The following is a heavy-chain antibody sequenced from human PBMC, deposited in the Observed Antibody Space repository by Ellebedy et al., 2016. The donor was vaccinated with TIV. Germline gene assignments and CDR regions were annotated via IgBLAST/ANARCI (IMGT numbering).Heavy chain of an antibody. V-gene: IGHV5-51*01. CDR3: AGQYCSGGSCYEWFDP. Sequence: QVSCXGSGYSFISYWIGWVRQLPGKGLEWMGIIYPGDSDTRYSPSFQGQVTISADKSISTAYLQWSSLKASDTAMYYCAGQYCSGGSCYEWFDPWGQGTLVTVSS. CDR1: GYSFISYW. CDR2: IYPGDSDT. J-gene: IGHJ5*02. D-gene: IGHD2-15*01.